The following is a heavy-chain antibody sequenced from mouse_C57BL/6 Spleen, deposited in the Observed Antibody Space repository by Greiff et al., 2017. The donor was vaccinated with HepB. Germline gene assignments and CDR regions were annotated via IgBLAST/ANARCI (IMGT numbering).Heavy chain of an antibody. CDR3: ARKLGSNYVDY. V-gene: IGHV1-22*01. CDR1: GYTFTDYN. D-gene: IGHD1-1*01. J-gene: IGHJ2*01. Sequence: EVQLQQSGPELVKPGASVKMSCKASGYTFTDYNMHWVKQSHGKSLEWIGYINPNNGGTSYNQKFKGKATLTVNKSSSTAYMELRSLTSEESAVYYCARKLGSNYVDYWGQGTTLTVSS. CDR2: INPNNGGT.